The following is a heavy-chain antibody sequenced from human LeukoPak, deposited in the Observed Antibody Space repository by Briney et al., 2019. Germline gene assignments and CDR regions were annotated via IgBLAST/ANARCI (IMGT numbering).Heavy chain of an antibody. CDR3: ATTSPHPYYDFWSGYYRFDY. D-gene: IGHD3-3*01. CDR2: FDPEDGET. CDR1: GYTLTELS. V-gene: IGHV1-24*01. J-gene: IGHJ4*02. Sequence: ASVKVSCKVSGYTLTELSMHLVRQAPGKGLEWMGGFDPEDGETIYAQKFQGRVTMTEDTSTDTAYMELSSLRSEDTAVYYCATTSPHPYYDFWSGYYRFDYWGQGTLVTVSS.